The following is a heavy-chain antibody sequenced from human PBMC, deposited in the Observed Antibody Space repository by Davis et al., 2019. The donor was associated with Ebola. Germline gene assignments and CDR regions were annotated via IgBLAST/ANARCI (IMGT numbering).Heavy chain of an antibody. D-gene: IGHD3-10*01. CDR1: GFTFSSYA. Sequence: GESLKISCAASGFTFSSYAMSWVRQAPGKGLEWVSAISGSGGSTYYADSVKGRFTISRDNSKNTLYLQMNSLRAEDTAVYYCARADGGFDPWGQGTLVTVSS. J-gene: IGHJ5*02. CDR2: ISGSGGST. V-gene: IGHV3-23*01. CDR3: ARADGGFDP.